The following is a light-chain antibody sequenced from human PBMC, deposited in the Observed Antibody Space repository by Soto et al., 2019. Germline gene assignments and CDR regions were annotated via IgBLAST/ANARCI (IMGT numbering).Light chain of an antibody. CDR1: QSISSW. V-gene: IGKV1-5*03. CDR3: QQYNSYFRT. J-gene: IGKJ1*01. CDR2: KAS. Sequence: DIQMTQSPSTLSASVGDRVTITCRASQSISSWLAWYQQKPGKAPKLLLYKASSLESGVPSRFSGSGSGTEFTLTISSLQPDDFANYYCQQYNSYFRTFGQGTKVEIK.